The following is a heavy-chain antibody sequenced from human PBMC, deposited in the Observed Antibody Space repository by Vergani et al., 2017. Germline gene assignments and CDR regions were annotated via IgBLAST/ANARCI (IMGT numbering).Heavy chain of an antibody. V-gene: IGHV2-5*01. Sequence: QITLKESGPTLVKPTQTLTLTCTFSGFSLSTSGVGVGWLRQPPGKALELLALIYSNDDKRYSPSLKSRLTITKDTSKNHVVLTMTNMDPVDTATYYCELKLLWFGELLQCDYWGQGTRVTVSS. J-gene: IGHJ4*02. CDR1: GFSLSTSGVG. CDR2: IYSNDDK. D-gene: IGHD3-10*01. CDR3: ELKLLWFGELLQCDY.